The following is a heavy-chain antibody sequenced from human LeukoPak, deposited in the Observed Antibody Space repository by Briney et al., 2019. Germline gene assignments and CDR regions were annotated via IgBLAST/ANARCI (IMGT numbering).Heavy chain of an antibody. V-gene: IGHV3-23*01. Sequence: QTGGSLRLSCAASGFTFSSYAMSWVRQAPGKGLEWVSAISGSGGSTYYADSVKGRFTISRDNSKNTLYLQMNSLRAEDTAVYYCATLTRYYDSSGYYGNDYWGQGTLVTVSS. CDR2: ISGSGGST. D-gene: IGHD3-22*01. J-gene: IGHJ4*02. CDR3: ATLTRYYDSSGYYGNDY. CDR1: GFTFSSYA.